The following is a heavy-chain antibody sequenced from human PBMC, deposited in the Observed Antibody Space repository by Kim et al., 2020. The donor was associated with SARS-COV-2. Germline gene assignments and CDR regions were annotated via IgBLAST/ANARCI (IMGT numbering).Heavy chain of an antibody. Sequence: GGSLRLSCAASGFTFNSDWMNWVRQTPEKGLEWVGGIRRKTDGGTTDYAVQVRVSFTIARDDSDKSLYLHRKSPKNNATADYYSTTRGSTGTFNIGYRG. CDR3: TTRGSTGTFNIGY. CDR1: GFTFNSDW. CDR2: IRRKTDGGTT. J-gene: IGHJ1*01. V-gene: IGHV3-15*07. D-gene: IGHD1-7*01.